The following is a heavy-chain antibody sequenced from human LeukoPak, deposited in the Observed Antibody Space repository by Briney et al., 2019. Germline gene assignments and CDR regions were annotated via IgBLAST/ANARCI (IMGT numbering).Heavy chain of an antibody. D-gene: IGHD3-22*01. CDR3: AKDSDSRGSYFYYYMDV. V-gene: IGHV3-23*01. CDR1: GFTFSSYA. J-gene: IGHJ6*03. CDR2: ISGGGGST. Sequence: GGSLRLSCAASGFTFSSYAMSWVRQAPGKGLEWVSAISGGGGSTYYADSVKGRFTISRDNSKNTLYLQMNSLRAEDTAVYYCAKDSDSRGSYFYYYMDVWGEGTTVTISS.